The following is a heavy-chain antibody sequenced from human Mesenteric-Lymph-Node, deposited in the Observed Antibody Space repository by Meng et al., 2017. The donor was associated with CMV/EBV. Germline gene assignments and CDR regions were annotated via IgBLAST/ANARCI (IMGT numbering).Heavy chain of an antibody. D-gene: IGHD3-10*01. CDR3: TGDSVSNPNLDY. CDR1: GFNVRDKY. CDR2: IYRGDNT. V-gene: IGHV3-66*01. J-gene: IGHJ4*02. Sequence: EWRLGESGGGLVQPGGSLELSCAASGFNVRDKYMSWVRQAPGKGLEWVCIIYRGDNTYYIDSVKDRFTVSRDNSKNTMYLQMNSLRVEDTAVYYCTGDSVSNPNLDYWGQGTLVTVSS.